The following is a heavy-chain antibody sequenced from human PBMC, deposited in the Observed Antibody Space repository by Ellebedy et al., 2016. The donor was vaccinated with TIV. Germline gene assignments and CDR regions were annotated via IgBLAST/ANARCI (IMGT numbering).Heavy chain of an antibody. Sequence: PGGSLRLSCKASGYTFSNYWIGWVRQMPGKGLEWMGIIYPDDSNTEYIPSLQGQVTISAYRSINTAYLRLSSLKASDTAMYYCTRLLGGPGAFDVWGQGTIVTVSS. J-gene: IGHJ3*01. D-gene: IGHD3-10*01. CDR3: TRLLGGPGAFDV. CDR1: GYTFSNYW. V-gene: IGHV5-51*01. CDR2: IYPDDSNT.